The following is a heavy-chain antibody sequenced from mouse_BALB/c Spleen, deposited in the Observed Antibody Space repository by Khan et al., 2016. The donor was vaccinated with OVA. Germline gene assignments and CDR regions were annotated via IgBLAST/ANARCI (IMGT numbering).Heavy chain of an antibody. CDR1: GFNIQDYY. V-gene: IGHV14-1*02. Sequence: EVQLQQSGAELVRPGALVKLSCKASGFNIQDYYMHWVNQRPEQGLAWLGWIDPEHGHSMYDPKFPGTASITAATSSNTAYLQLRSLTSEDTSIYYCYGRGYGNYWFAYWGQGTLVTVSA. D-gene: IGHD2-1*01. CDR2: IDPEHGHS. CDR3: YGRGYGNYWFAY. J-gene: IGHJ3*01.